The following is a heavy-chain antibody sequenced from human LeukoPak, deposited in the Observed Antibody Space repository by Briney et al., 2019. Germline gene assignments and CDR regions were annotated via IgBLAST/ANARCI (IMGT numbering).Heavy chain of an antibody. J-gene: IGHJ4*02. Sequence: ASVKVSCKASGYTFTYYYLHWVRQAPGLGLEWMGVINPSGGNTEYAQRFQGRVTMTRDTSTSTVYMELSSLRSEDTAVHYCARLGSGTGRGYFDYWGQGTLVTVSS. CDR2: INPSGGNT. CDR3: ARLGSGTGRGYFDY. CDR1: GYTFTYYY. V-gene: IGHV1-46*01. D-gene: IGHD3-10*01.